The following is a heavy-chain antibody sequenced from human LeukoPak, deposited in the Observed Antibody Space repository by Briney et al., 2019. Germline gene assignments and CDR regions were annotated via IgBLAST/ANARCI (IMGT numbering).Heavy chain of an antibody. CDR1: GFTFNTYG. J-gene: IGHJ5*01. Sequence: GGSLRLSCAASGFTFNTYGMTWVRQAPGKGLEWVSSISSSGGSTYYADTVKGRFTISRDTPNNTLYLQINSLRTEHTALYYPAKDVPSGMFRGSLRHSDSSGPGAPLT. D-gene: IGHD3-10*01. V-gene: IGHV3-23*01. CDR2: ISSSGGST. CDR3: AKDVPSGMFRGSLRHSDS.